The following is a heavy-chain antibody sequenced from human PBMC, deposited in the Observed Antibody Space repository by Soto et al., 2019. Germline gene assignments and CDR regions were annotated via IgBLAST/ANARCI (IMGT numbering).Heavy chain of an antibody. V-gene: IGHV1-18*01. Sequence: GASVKVSCKASGYTFTSYGISWVRQAPGQGLEWMGWISAYNGNTNYAQKLQGRVTMTTDTSTSTAYMELRSLRSDDTAVYYCAREVGRIAVANWFDPWGQGTLVNVSS. D-gene: IGHD6-19*01. CDR1: GYTFTSYG. J-gene: IGHJ5*02. CDR3: AREVGRIAVANWFDP. CDR2: ISAYNGNT.